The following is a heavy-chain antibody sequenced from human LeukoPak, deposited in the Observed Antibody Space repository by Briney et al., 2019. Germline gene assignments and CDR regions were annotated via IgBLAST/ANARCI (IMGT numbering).Heavy chain of an antibody. D-gene: IGHD6-6*01. V-gene: IGHV4-34*01. Sequence: SETLSLTCAVYGGSFSGYYWSWIRQPPGKGLEWIGEINHSGSTNYNPSLKSRVTISVDTSKNQFSLKPSSVTAADAAVYYCATRSSYNRSSSSPEFDYWGQGTLVTVSS. CDR2: INHSGST. CDR1: GGSFSGYY. CDR3: ATRSSYNRSSSSPEFDY. J-gene: IGHJ4*02.